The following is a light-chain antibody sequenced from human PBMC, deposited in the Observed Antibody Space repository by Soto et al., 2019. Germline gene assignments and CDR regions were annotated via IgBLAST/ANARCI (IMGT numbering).Light chain of an antibody. CDR1: SSNVGSYNF. CDR3: CSYAGNNALV. V-gene: IGLV2-23*02. J-gene: IGLJ3*02. Sequence: QSALTQPASVSGSRGQSITISCTGTSSNVGSYNFVSWYRQYPGKAPELIIYEVSQRPSTFFNGFSGSKSGNTASLTISGLQSDDEADYYCCSYAGNNALVFGGGTKVTVL. CDR2: EVS.